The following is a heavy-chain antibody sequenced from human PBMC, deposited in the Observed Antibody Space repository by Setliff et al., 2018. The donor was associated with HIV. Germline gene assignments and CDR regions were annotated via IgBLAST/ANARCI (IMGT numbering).Heavy chain of an antibody. D-gene: IGHD3-10*01. Sequence: PSETLSLTCAVSGYSISSGYYWGWIRQPPGGGLEWLGEINPGGSPNYNPSLKSRLTISADTSENHFSLELRSVTAADTAMYYCTTGEHYGSGSYLSWGQGTPVTVSS. CDR3: TTGEHYGSGSYLS. V-gene: IGHV4-38-2*01. J-gene: IGHJ4*02. CDR2: INPGGSP. CDR1: GYSISSGYY.